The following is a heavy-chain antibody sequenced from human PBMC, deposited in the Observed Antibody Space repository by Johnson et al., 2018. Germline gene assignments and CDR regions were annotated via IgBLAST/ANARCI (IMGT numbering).Heavy chain of an antibody. CDR2: IDTDVRST. CDR1: GFTFTTYW. Sequence: VQLQESGGGFVQPGGSLRLSCAASGFTFTTYWMHWVRQAPGKRLVWVSRIDTDVRSTPYADSVKGRFINSRDNAKNTRHMQMNSLRAEDTAVYHCARGVGCGGGSCYPDAFDIWGQGTMVTVSS. CDR3: ARGVGCGGGSCYPDAFDI. J-gene: IGHJ3*02. V-gene: IGHV3-74*03. D-gene: IGHD2-15*01.